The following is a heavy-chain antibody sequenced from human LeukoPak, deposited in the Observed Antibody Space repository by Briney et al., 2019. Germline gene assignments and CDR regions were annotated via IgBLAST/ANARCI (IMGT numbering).Heavy chain of an antibody. CDR1: GGSFSGYY. CDR3: ARDDGVVVLNGGLDY. CDR2: INYSGTT. V-gene: IGHV4-34*01. J-gene: IGHJ4*02. D-gene: IGHD3-22*01. Sequence: SETLSLTCAVYGGSFSGYYWGWIRQPPGKGLEWIATINYSGTTHYNPSLKSRVTISADTSNNHFSLKLNSVTAADTAVYYCARDDGVVVLNGGLDYWGQGTLVTVSS.